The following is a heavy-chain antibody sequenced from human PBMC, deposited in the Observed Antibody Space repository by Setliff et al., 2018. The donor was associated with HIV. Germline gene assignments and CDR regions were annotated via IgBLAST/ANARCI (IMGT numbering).Heavy chain of an antibody. V-gene: IGHV4-34*01. Sequence: SETLSLTCALYGGFFSDYYWSWIRQPPGMGLEWIGEVNRGRRTNYNSSLKSRVTISIDTSRNQFSLTVSSVTAADTAVYYCAREIPYSYGGRGHPLWGQGTLVTVSS. CDR3: AREIPYSYGGRGHPL. J-gene: IGHJ4*02. D-gene: IGHD3-22*01. CDR2: VNRGRRT. CDR1: GGFFSDYY.